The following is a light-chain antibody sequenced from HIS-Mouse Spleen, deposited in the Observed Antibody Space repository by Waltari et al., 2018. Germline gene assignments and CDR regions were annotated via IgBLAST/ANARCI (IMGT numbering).Light chain of an antibody. J-gene: IGLJ2*01. CDR1: NLGRKS. Sequence: SYVLTQPPSVSVAPGQTARITCGGNNLGRKSVHWYQQKPGQAPLLVVYDDSDRPSGIPERFAGSNSGNTATLTISRVEAGDEADYYCQVWDSSSDVVFGGGTKLTVL. CDR3: QVWDSSSDVV. V-gene: IGLV3-21*02. CDR2: DDS.